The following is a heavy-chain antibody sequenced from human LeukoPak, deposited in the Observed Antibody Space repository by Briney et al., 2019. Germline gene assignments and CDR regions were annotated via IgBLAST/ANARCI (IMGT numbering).Heavy chain of an antibody. V-gene: IGHV3-21*01. CDR2: MSSSRSYI. CDR3: AREESHYDILTGNYYYYGMDV. D-gene: IGHD3-9*01. Sequence: GGSLRLSCAASGFTFSSYSMNWVRQAPGKGLEWVSSMSSSRSYIYYADSVKGRFTISRDNAKNSLYLQMNSLRVEDTAVYYCAREESHYDILTGNYYYYGMDVWGKGTTVTVSS. J-gene: IGHJ6*04. CDR1: GFTFSSYS.